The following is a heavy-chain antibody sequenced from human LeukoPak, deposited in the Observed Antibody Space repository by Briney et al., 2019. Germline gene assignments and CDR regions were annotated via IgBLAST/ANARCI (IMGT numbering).Heavy chain of an antibody. D-gene: IGHD2-15*01. CDR3: ASLNMAYSLDY. V-gene: IGHV4-59*01. Sequence: SETLSLTCTVSGGSISSXXXXXXXXXXXXXXEWIGSIYYSGSTNYNPSLKSRVTISVDTSKNQFSLKLSSVTAADTAVYYCASLNMAYSLDYWGQGTLVTVSS. CDR2: IYYSGST. CDR1: GGSISSXX. J-gene: IGHJ4*02.